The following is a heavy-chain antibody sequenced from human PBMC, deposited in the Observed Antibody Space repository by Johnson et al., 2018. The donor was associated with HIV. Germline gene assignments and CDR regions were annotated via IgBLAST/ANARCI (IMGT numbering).Heavy chain of an antibody. J-gene: IGHJ3*02. Sequence: QVQLVESVGGLVKPGASLRLSCAASGFILSDYYMSWIRQTPGKGLEWVSYISSSGGTIYYADSVTGRFSISRDNAKNSLYLQMNSLRAEDTAAYYCATIAAHGAAFDIWGQGTVVTVSS. CDR2: ISSSGGTI. CDR3: ATIAAHGAAFDI. V-gene: IGHV3-11*04. D-gene: IGHD6-25*01. CDR1: GFILSDYY.